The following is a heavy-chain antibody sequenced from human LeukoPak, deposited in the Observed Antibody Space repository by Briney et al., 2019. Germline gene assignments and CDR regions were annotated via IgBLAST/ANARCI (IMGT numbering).Heavy chain of an antibody. CDR3: AFSGGSGSYYNFPLDY. CDR2: INHSGST. CDR1: GGSFSSYY. Sequence: SETLSLTCAVYGGSFSSYYWSWIRQPPEKGLEWIGDINHSGSTNYNPSLKSRVTISLDTSKNRFSLKLSSVTAADTAVYYCAFSGGSGSYYNFPLDYWGQGTLVTASS. V-gene: IGHV4-34*01. D-gene: IGHD3-10*01. J-gene: IGHJ4*02.